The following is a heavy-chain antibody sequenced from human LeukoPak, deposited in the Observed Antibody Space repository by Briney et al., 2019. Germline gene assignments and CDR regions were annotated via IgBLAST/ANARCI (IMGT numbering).Heavy chain of an antibody. CDR3: ARLVEMATIGY. Sequence: PSETLSLTCTVSGGSISSSSYCGAWIRQPPGKGLEWIGSIYYSGSTYYNPSLKSRVTISVDTSKNQFSLKLSSVTAADTAMYYCARLVEMATIGYWGQGTLVTVSS. V-gene: IGHV4-39*01. CDR2: IYYSGST. D-gene: IGHD5-24*01. J-gene: IGHJ4*02. CDR1: GGSISSSSYC.